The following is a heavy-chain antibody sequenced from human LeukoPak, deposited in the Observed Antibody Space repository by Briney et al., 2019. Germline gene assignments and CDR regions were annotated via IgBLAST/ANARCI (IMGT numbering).Heavy chain of an antibody. Sequence: SETLSLTCTVSGGSISSSSYYWGWIRQPPGKGLEWIGSIYYSGSTYYNPSLKSRVTISVDTSKNQFSLKLSSVTAAATSVYYCARDLVWSGQNWFDPWGQGTLVTVSS. V-gene: IGHV4-39*07. CDR2: IYYSGST. CDR3: ARDLVWSGQNWFDP. D-gene: IGHD3-3*01. J-gene: IGHJ5*02. CDR1: GGSISSSSYY.